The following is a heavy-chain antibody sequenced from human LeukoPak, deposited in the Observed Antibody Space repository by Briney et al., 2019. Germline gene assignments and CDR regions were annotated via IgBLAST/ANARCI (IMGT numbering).Heavy chain of an antibody. J-gene: IGHJ4*02. CDR3: ARGIGTDTAYDY. Sequence: ASVKVSCKASEYTFTSYYMHWVRQAPGQGLEWVGWINPNSGGTSYAQKFQGRVTMTRDTSISTAYMDLSRLRSDDTAVYYCARGIGTDTAYDYWGQGTLVTVSS. CDR2: INPNSGGT. D-gene: IGHD5-18*01. V-gene: IGHV1-2*02. CDR1: EYTFTSYY.